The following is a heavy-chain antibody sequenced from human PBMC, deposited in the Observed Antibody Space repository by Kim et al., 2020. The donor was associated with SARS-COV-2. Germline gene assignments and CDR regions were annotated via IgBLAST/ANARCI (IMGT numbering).Heavy chain of an antibody. V-gene: IGHV3-11*05. CDR2: SYT. CDR3: ARDLAANDY. D-gene: IGHD6-25*01. Sequence: SYTNYEDSVKGRFTISRDNAKNSLYLQMNSLRAEDTAVYYCARDLAANDYWGQGNLVTVSS. J-gene: IGHJ4*02.